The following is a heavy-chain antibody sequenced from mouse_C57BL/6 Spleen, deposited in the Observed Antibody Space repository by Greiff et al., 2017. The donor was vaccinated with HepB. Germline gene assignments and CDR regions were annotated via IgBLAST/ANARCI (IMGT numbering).Heavy chain of an antibody. CDR1: GYTFTSYW. J-gene: IGHJ3*01. Sequence: QVQLQQPEAELVKPGASVKLSCKASGYTFTSYWMQWVKQRPGQGLEWIGEIDPSDSYTNYNQKFKGKATLTVDTSSSTAYMQLSSLTSEDSAVYYCARWPTAQATGWFAYWGQGTLVTVSA. CDR2: IDPSDSYT. V-gene: IGHV1-50*01. D-gene: IGHD3-2*02. CDR3: ARWPTAQATGWFAY.